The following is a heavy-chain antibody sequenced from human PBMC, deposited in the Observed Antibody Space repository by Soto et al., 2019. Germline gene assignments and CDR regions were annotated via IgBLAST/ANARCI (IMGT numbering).Heavy chain of an antibody. CDR2: IYYSGST. J-gene: IGHJ4*02. CDR3: ARHSKGPRYSNFDY. Sequence: QLQLQESGPGLVKPSETLSLTCTVSGGSISSSSYYWGWIRQPPGKGLEWIGSIYYSGSTYYNPSLKSRVTISVDTSKNQFSLKLSSVTAADTAVYYCARHSKGPRYSNFDYWGQGTLVTVSS. CDR1: GGSISSSSYY. D-gene: IGHD2-15*01. V-gene: IGHV4-39*01.